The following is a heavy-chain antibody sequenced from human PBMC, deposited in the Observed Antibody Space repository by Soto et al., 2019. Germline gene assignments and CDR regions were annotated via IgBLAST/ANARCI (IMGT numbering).Heavy chain of an antibody. D-gene: IGHD5-12*01. Sequence: SETLSLTCSVSGDSISSYYWSWIRQPPGKGLEWIGYIYYSGSTNYNPSFKSRVTISVDTPKNQFSLKLTSVTAADTSVYYCARGVATIGPWGQGTLVTVSS. V-gene: IGHV4-59*01. CDR2: IYYSGST. CDR3: ARGVATIGP. J-gene: IGHJ5*02. CDR1: GDSISSYY.